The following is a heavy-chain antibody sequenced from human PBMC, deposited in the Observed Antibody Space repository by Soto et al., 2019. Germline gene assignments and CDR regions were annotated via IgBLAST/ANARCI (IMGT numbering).Heavy chain of an antibody. V-gene: IGHV4-59*01. CDR1: GGSISSYY. CDR3: ARSSWVAATPRYYYYYMDV. J-gene: IGHJ6*03. Sequence: ETLSLTCTVSGGSISSYYWSWIRQPPGKGLEWIGYIYYSGSTNYNPSLKSRVTISVDTSKNQFSLKLSSVTAADTAVYYCARSSWVAATPRYYYYYMDVWGKGTTVTVSS. CDR2: IYYSGST. D-gene: IGHD2-15*01.